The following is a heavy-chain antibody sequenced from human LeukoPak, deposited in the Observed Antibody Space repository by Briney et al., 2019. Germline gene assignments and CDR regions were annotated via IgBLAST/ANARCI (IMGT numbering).Heavy chain of an antibody. V-gene: IGHV4-59*01. J-gene: IGHJ4*02. D-gene: IGHD5-12*01. CDR1: GGSISTYY. CDR2: VFYTGSA. CDR3: ARVDGSDYDNRGYFDS. Sequence: SETLSLTCTLSGGSISTYYWAWVRQPPEQGLQWIGYVFYTGSANYSPSLRNRATISVDTSNNRFSLKLTSVSAADSALYFCARVDGSDYDNRGYFDSWGQGILVTVSS.